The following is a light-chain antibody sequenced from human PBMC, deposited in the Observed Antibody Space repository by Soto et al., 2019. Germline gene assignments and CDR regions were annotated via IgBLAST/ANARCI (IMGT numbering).Light chain of an antibody. J-gene: IGKJ4*01. CDR1: QSVSSF. Sequence: EIVLAQSPATLSLSPGERATLSCRASQSVSSFLAWYQQKPGQAPRLLIYDASNRATGIPARFSGSGSGTDFTITISSLEPEDFAVYYCQQRSNWPLTFGGGTNVEIK. V-gene: IGKV3-11*01. CDR2: DAS. CDR3: QQRSNWPLT.